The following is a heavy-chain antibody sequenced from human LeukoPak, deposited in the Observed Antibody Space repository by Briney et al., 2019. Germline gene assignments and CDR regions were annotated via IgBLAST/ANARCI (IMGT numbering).Heavy chain of an antibody. CDR3: ARYLGHSSGSKRGFDY. V-gene: IGHV1-18*01. D-gene: IGHD6-19*01. Sequence: ASVKVSCKASGYTFSTYGISWVRQAPGQGLEWLGWISGHNDNANYVQEFQDRVTMTTDASTTTAYMELRSLTSDDTAVYFCARYLGHSSGSKRGFDYWGQGTLVTVSS. CDR1: GYTFSTYG. CDR2: ISGHNDNA. J-gene: IGHJ4*02.